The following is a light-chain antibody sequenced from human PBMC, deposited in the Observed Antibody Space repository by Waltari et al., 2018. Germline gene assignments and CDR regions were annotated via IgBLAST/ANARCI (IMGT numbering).Light chain of an antibody. CDR1: TSDAGRFNF. V-gene: IGLV2-11*02. Sequence: SALTQPRPVSGSPGQSVTSPCTGPTSDAGRFNFVSLYQHLPGQAPDLLMFDVTQRPSGVPDRFSGSKSANTASLTISGLQPDDEADYYCCSFAGAYTWIFGGGTKVTVL. CDR3: CSFAGAYTWI. J-gene: IGLJ2*01. CDR2: DVT.